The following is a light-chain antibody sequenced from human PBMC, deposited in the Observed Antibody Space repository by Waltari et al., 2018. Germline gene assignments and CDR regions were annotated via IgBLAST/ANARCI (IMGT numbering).Light chain of an antibody. CDR2: AAS. CDR1: QDILSW. CDR3: QQADRLPLT. Sequence: DIQMTQYPTSVSASVGDRVTITCRASQDILSWLAWYQQKPGKAPKLLISAASGLESGVPSRFSGRGSGTDFTLTISSLQPEDFATYYCQQADRLPLTFGGGTKVEIK. V-gene: IGKV1-12*01. J-gene: IGKJ4*01.